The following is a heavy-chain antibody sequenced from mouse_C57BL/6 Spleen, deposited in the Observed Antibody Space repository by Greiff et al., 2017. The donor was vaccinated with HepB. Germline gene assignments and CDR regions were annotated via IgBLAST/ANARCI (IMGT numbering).Heavy chain of an antibody. CDR2: IYPGDGDT. CDR1: GYAFSSYW. D-gene: IGHD2-3*01. V-gene: IGHV1-80*01. J-gene: IGHJ4*01. CDR3: ARGWLLTYAMDY. Sequence: QVQLQQSGAELVKPGASVKISCKASGYAFSSYWMNWVKQRPGKGLEWIGQIYPGDGDTNYNGKFKGKATLTADKSSSTAYMQLSSLTSEDSAVYFCARGWLLTYAMDYWGQGTSVTVSS.